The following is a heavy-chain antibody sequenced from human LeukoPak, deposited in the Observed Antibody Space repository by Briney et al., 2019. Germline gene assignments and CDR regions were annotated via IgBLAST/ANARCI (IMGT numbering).Heavy chain of an antibody. CDR3: AKRDGTGSGSYHPSFDY. CDR1: GFTFSSYG. Sequence: PGGSLRLSCAASGFTFSSYGMHWVRQAPGKGLEWVAVISYDGSNKYYADSVKGRFTISRDNSKNRLSLQMNSLRAEDTAVYYCAKRDGTGSGSYHPSFDYWGQGTLVTVSS. CDR2: ISYDGSNK. V-gene: IGHV3-30*18. J-gene: IGHJ4*02. D-gene: IGHD1-26*01.